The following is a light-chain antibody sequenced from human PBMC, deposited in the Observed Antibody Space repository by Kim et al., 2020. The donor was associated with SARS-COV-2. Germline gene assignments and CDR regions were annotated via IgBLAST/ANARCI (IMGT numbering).Light chain of an antibody. Sequence: DIQMTQSPSTLSASVGDRVTITCRASQSVSSWLAWYQQKPGKAPKLLIYKASTLEGGVPSRFSGRGSGTEFTLTINSLQPEDFATYYCQQANSFPLVTFGQGTRLEIK. J-gene: IGKJ5*01. V-gene: IGKV1-5*03. CDR1: QSVSSW. CDR3: QQANSFPLVT. CDR2: KAS.